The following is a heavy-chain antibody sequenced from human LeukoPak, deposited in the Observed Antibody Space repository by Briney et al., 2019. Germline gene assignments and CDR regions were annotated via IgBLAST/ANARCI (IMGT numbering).Heavy chain of an antibody. CDR1: GFTFSSYG. J-gene: IGHJ6*03. D-gene: IGHD3-10*01. CDR3: AKEGKYYYASGSYYYYYMDV. V-gene: IGHV3-30*02. CDR2: IRYDGSNT. Sequence: GGSLRLSCAASGFTFSSYGMHWVRQASGKGLEWVAFIRYDGSNTYYADSVKGRFTISRDNSKNTVDLLMNSLRPDDTAVDNCAKEGKYYYASGSYYYYYMDVWGQGTTVTISS.